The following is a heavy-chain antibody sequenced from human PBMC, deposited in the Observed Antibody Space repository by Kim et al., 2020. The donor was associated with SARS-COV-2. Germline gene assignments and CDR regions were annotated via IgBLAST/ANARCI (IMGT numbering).Heavy chain of an antibody. V-gene: IGHV4-34*01. D-gene: IGHD6-13*01. CDR1: GGSFSGYY. CDR3: ARFYGSSWYPQFDP. CDR2: INHSGST. J-gene: IGHJ5*02. Sequence: SETLSLTCAVYGGSFSGYYWSWIRQPPGKGLEWIGEINHSGSTNYNPSLKSRVTISVDTSKNQFSLKLSSVTAADTAVYYCARFYGSSWYPQFDPWGQGTLVTVSS.